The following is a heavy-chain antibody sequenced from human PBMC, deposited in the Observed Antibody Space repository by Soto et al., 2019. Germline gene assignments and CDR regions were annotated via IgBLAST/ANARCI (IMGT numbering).Heavy chain of an antibody. CDR3: ARDENSLFMTTVTTLGY. J-gene: IGHJ4*02. V-gene: IGHV1-18*01. D-gene: IGHD4-17*01. Sequence: QVQLVQSGAEVKKPGASVKVSCKASGYTFTSYGISWVRQAPGQGLEWMGWISAYNGNTNYAQKLQGRVTMTTDTSTSTAYMELRSLRSDDTAVYYCARDENSLFMTTVTTLGYWGQGTLVTVSS. CDR2: ISAYNGNT. CDR1: GYTFTSYG.